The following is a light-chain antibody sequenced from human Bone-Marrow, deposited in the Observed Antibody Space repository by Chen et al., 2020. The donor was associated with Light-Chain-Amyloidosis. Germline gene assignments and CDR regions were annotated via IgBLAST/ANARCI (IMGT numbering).Light chain of an antibody. J-gene: IGKJ5*01. V-gene: IGKV3-15*01. CDR3: QQYHDWPPIT. Sequence: EIVMTQSPASVTVSPGESVTLSCRASQSVCSNLAWYQQRPGQAPRLLISAASTRASNVPVRFSGSGSGTEFTLTISTLQSEDFAVYYCQQYHDWPPITFGQGTRLEIK. CDR1: QSVCSN. CDR2: AAS.